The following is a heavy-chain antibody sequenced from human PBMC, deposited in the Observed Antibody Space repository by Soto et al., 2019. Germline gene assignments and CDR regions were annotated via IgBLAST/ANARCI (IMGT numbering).Heavy chain of an antibody. CDR1: GGSFSGYY. J-gene: IGHJ5*02. CDR2: INHSGST. V-gene: IGHV4-34*01. Sequence: PSETLSLTCAVYGGSFSGYYWSWIRQPPGKGLEWIGEINHSGSTNYNPSLKSRVTISVDTSKNQFSLKLSSVTAADTAVYYCARGDKYYDFWSGYYTWFDLWGQGTLATVS. CDR3: ARGDKYYDFWSGYYTWFDL. D-gene: IGHD3-3*01.